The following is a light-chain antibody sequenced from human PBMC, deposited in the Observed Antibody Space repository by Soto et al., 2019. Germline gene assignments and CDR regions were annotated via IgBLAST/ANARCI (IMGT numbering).Light chain of an antibody. V-gene: IGKV3-20*01. CDR1: QSVNSNY. CDR2: GVS. J-gene: IGKJ3*01. Sequence: EIVLKQSPATLSLSQGERATLSCRASQSVNSNYLAWLQQKPGQAPRLLIYGVSSRATGIPDRFSGSGSGTDFTLTISRLEPEDFAVYYCQQYGNSGVTFGPGTKVDI. CDR3: QQYGNSGVT.